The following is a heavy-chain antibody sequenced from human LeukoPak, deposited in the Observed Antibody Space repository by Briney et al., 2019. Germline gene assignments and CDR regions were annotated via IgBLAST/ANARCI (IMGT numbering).Heavy chain of an antibody. Sequence: PGGSLRLSCAASGFTFSSYAMSWVRQVPGKGLEWVAVISYDVSTKYYADSVKGRFTISRDNSKNTLYLQMKSLRAEDTAVYYCAKGGGYYDSRLDYWGQGTLVTVSS. CDR2: ISYDVSTK. V-gene: IGHV3-30*18. D-gene: IGHD3-22*01. CDR3: AKGGGYYDSRLDY. CDR1: GFTFSSYA. J-gene: IGHJ4*02.